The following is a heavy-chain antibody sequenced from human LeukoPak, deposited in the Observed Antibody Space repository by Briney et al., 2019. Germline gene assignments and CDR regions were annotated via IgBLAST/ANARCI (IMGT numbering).Heavy chain of an antibody. J-gene: IGHJ4*02. CDR3: ARAYPNIAVAGRRLGFDY. Sequence: KPGGSLRLSCAASGFTFSDYYMRWIRQPPGKGLEWIGEINHSGSTNYNPSLKSRVTISVDTSKNQFSLKLSSVTAADTAVYYCARAYPNIAVAGRRLGFDYWGQGTLVTVSS. D-gene: IGHD6-19*01. V-gene: IGHV4-34*01. CDR2: INHSGST. CDR1: GFTFSDYY.